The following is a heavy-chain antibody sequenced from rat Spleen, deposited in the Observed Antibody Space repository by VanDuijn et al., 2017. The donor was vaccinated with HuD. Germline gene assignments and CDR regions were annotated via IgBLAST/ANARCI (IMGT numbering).Heavy chain of an antibody. CDR1: GYSITSNY. Sequence: EVQLQESGPGLVKPSQSLSLTCSVTGYSITSNYWGWIRKFPGNKLEWMGFINSAGSTNYNPSLKSRISITRDTSKNQFFLQVNSVTTEDTATYYCARYYYDARYHVGSWFAYWGQGTLVTVSS. CDR2: INSAGST. CDR3: ARYYYDARYHVGSWFAY. V-gene: IGHV3-3*01. D-gene: IGHD1-12*01. J-gene: IGHJ3*01.